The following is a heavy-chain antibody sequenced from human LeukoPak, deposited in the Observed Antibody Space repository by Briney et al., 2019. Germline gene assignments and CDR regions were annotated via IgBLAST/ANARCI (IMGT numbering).Heavy chain of an antibody. CDR3: AKDRDRAPDY. CDR1: GFTFSNYA. V-gene: IGHV3-23*01. Sequence: PGGSLRLSCAASGFTFSNYAMSWVRQAPGKGLEWVSAIGGSGSNTFYADSVKGRFTISRDNSKNTLYLQMNSLRAEDTAVYYCAKDRDRAPDYWGQGTLVTVSS. CDR2: IGGSGSNT. D-gene: IGHD3-10*01. J-gene: IGHJ4*02.